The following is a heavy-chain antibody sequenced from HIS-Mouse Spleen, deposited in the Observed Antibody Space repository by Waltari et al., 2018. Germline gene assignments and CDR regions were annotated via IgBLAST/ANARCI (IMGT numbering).Heavy chain of an antibody. CDR2: INHSGST. V-gene: IGHV4-34*01. CDR1: GGSFSGYY. CDR3: YSSSSFDY. D-gene: IGHD6-6*01. Sequence: QVQLQQWGAGLLKPSETLSLTCAVYGGSFSGYYWSWIRPPPGKGLEWIGEINHSGSTNNNPCLKSRVTISVDTSKNQFSLKLSSVTAADTCARAGYSSSSFDYWGQGTLVTVSS. J-gene: IGHJ4*02.